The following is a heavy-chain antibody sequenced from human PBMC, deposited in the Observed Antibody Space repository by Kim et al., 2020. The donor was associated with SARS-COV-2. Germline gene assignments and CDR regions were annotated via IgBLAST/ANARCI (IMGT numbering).Heavy chain of an antibody. J-gene: IGHJ4*02. V-gene: IGHV3-23*01. D-gene: IGHD2-21*02. CDR3: AKGSGDYGAFDS. Sequence: SHADPVKGRFTISRDNSKNTLYLHMNSLRAEDTAVYYCAKGSGDYGAFDSWGQGTLVTVSS.